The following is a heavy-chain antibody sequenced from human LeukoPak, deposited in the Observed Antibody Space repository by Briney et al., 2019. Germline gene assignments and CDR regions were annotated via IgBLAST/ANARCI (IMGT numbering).Heavy chain of an antibody. CDR1: GFTFSSYE. CDR2: ISSSGSTI. CDR3: AGDQGGPTSY. Sequence: GGSLRLSCAASGFTFSSYEMNWVRQAPGKGLEWVSYISSSGSTIYYADSVKGRFTISRDNAKNSLYLQMNSLRAEDTAVYYCAGDQGGPTSYWGQGTLVTVSS. D-gene: IGHD3-16*01. J-gene: IGHJ4*02. V-gene: IGHV3-48*03.